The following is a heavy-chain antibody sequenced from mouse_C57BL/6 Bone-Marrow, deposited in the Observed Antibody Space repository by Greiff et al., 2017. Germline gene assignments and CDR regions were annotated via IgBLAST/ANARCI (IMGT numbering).Heavy chain of an antibody. J-gene: IGHJ1*03. CDR3: ARSNWEWYFDV. CDR1: GYTFTSYG. Sequence: VQGVESGAELARPGASVKLSCKASGYTFTSYGISWVKQRTGQGLEWIGEIYPRSGNTYYNEKFKGKATLTADKSSSTAYMELRSLTSEDSAVYFCARSNWEWYFDVWGTGTTVTVSS. CDR2: IYPRSGNT. V-gene: IGHV1-81*01. D-gene: IGHD4-1*01.